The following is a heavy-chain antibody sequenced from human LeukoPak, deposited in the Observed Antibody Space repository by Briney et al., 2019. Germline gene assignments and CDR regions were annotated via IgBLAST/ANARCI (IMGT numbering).Heavy chain of an antibody. D-gene: IGHD5-18*01. CDR1: GYTFTSYG. J-gene: IGHJ4*02. CDR3: ARDTYSYGPDAFDY. CDR2: ISAYNGNT. Sequence: ASVKVSCKASGYTFTSYGISWVRQAPGQGLEWIGWISAYNGNTNYAQKLQGRVTMTTDTSTSTAYMELRSLRSDDTAVYYCARDTYSYGPDAFDYWGQGTLVTVSS. V-gene: IGHV1-18*01.